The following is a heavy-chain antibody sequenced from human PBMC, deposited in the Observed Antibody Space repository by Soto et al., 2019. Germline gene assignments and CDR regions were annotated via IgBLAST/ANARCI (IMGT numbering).Heavy chain of an antibody. V-gene: IGHV3-11*01. Sequence: GGSRRLSCAASGFTFSDYYMSWMRQAPGKGLEWVSYISSSGSTIYYADSVKGRFTISRDNAKNSLYLQMNSLRAEDTAVYYCARLPGEKAFDYWGQGTLVTVSS. CDR3: ARLPGEKAFDY. CDR1: GFTFSDYY. D-gene: IGHD1-26*01. CDR2: ISSSGSTI. J-gene: IGHJ4*02.